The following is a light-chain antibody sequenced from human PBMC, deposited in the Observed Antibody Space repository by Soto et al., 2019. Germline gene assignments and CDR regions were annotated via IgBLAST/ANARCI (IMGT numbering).Light chain of an antibody. CDR2: GNS. CDR3: QSYDSSLSGSYV. CDR1: SSNIGAGCD. Sequence: QSVLTQPPSVSGAPGQRVTISCTGSSSNIGAGCDVHWYQQLPGTAPKLLIYGNSNRPSGVPDRFSGSKSGTSASLAITGLQAEDEAEYYCQSYDSSLSGSYVFGTGTKVTVL. J-gene: IGLJ1*01. V-gene: IGLV1-40*01.